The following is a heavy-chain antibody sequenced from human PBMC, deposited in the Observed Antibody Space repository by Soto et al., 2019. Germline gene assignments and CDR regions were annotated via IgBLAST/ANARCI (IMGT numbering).Heavy chain of an antibody. V-gene: IGHV3-33*01. J-gene: IGHJ6*02. Sequence: QVQLVESGGGVVQPGTSLRLSCAASGFTFSNYVMHWVRQAPGKGLEWVALIWYDGSDAYYADSVKGRFTISRDNSKNTVYLQMNSLRAEDSTVYYCAREPRGDDYGMDVWGQGTTVTVSS. CDR2: IWYDGSDA. CDR3: AREPRGDDYGMDV. CDR1: GFTFSNYV. D-gene: IGHD3-10*01.